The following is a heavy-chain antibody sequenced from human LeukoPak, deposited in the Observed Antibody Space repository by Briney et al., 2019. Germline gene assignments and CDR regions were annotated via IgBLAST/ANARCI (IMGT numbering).Heavy chain of an antibody. CDR3: ARDQCSSTSCYIERAFDI. V-gene: IGHV4-59*12. D-gene: IGHD2-2*02. Sequence: TSSETLSLTCTVSGGSISSYYWSWIRQPPGKGLEWIGYIYYSGSTNYNPSLKSRVTISVDTSKNQFSLKLSSVTAADTAVYYCARDQCSSTSCYIERAFDIWGQGTMVTVSS. J-gene: IGHJ3*02. CDR1: GGSISSYY. CDR2: IYYSGST.